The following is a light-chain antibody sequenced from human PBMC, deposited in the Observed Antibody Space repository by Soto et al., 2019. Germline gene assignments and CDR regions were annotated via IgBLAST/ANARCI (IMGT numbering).Light chain of an antibody. CDR3: QQYNNWPPL. CDR1: QSVRSH. Sequence: ERVLTQSPGTLSLSPVERSTLSCRASQSVRSHLAWYQQKPGQAPRLLIYAASTRATGIPARFSGSGSGTEFTLTISSLQSEDFAVYYCQQYNNWPPLFGQGTRLEIK. V-gene: IGKV3-15*01. J-gene: IGKJ5*01. CDR2: AAS.